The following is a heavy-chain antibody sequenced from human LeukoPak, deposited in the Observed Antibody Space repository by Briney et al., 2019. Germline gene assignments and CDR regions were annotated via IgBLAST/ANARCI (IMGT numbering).Heavy chain of an antibody. V-gene: IGHV4-39*01. D-gene: IGHD3-22*01. Sequence: SETLSLTCTVSGGSISSSSYYWGWIRQPPGKGLEWIGSIYYSGSTYYNPSLKSRVTISVDTSKNQFSLKLSSVTAADTAVYYCARGYDSSGYYRPYYYYMDVWGKGTTVTVSS. CDR2: IYYSGST. CDR3: ARGYDSSGYYRPYYYYMDV. CDR1: GGSISSSSYY. J-gene: IGHJ6*03.